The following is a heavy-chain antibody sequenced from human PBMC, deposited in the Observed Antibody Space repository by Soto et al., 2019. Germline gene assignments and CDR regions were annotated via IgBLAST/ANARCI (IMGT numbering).Heavy chain of an antibody. CDR1: GFTFSSYA. D-gene: IGHD3-22*01. Sequence: GGSLRLSCAASGFTFSSYAMSWVRQAPGKGLEWVSAISGSGGSTYYADSVKGRFTISRDDVNNSLYLQMNSLRDEDTAVYYCARDWGHHCDKFDLWGQGALVTVSS. V-gene: IGHV3-23*01. CDR2: ISGSGGST. CDR3: ARDWGHHCDKFDL. J-gene: IGHJ5*02.